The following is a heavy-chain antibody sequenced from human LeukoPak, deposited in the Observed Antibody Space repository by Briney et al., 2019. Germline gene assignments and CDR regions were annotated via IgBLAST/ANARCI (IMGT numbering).Heavy chain of an antibody. Sequence: SQTLSLTCAISGDSVAINSATWNWIRQSPSRGLEWLGRTYYRSTRHNDYAVSVRGRIPVKPDTSKNQFSLHLNSVTPEDTAVYYCARRLTQYDCFDPWGQGILVTVSS. V-gene: IGHV6-1*01. D-gene: IGHD2-2*01. CDR2: TYYRSTRHN. CDR1: GDSVAINSAT. J-gene: IGHJ5*02. CDR3: ARRLTQYDCFDP.